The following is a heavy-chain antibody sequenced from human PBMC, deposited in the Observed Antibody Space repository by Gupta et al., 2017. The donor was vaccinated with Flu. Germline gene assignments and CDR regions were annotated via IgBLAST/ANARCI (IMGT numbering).Heavy chain of an antibody. V-gene: IGHV3-64*01. CDR3: ARGVGATLPDGFDS. CDR2: IRSYGDST. Sequence: EVPLVESGGGLVQPGGSLRLSCAASGFTFSSYSMHWVRQSPGKGLEYVSAIRSYGDSTYYANSVGGRFIISRDNSKNTLYLQMGSMRAEDMAVYYGARGVGATLPDGFDSWGQGQVVTVSS. J-gene: IGHJ3*02. CDR1: GFTFSSYS. D-gene: IGHD1-26*01.